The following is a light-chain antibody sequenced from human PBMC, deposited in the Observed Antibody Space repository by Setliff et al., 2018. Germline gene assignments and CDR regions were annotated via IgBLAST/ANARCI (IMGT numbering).Light chain of an antibody. CDR1: SSDVGGYNY. CDR3: SSYTSSYTYV. Sequence: LTQPASVSGSPGQSITISCTGTSSDVGGYNYVSWYQQHPGRAPKLLIYDVTYRSSGVSNRFSGSKSGNTASLTISGLQAEDEADYYCSSYTSSYTYVFGTGTKVTVL. CDR2: DVT. J-gene: IGLJ1*01. V-gene: IGLV2-14*03.